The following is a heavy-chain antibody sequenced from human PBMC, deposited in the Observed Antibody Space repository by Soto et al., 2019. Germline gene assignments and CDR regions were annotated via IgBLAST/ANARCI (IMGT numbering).Heavy chain of an antibody. CDR1: GCTFSSYS. Sequence: QVQLVQSGAEVKKPGSSVNVSCKASGCTFSSYSINWVRQAPGQGIEWMGEIIPIFGTANYAQKFQGRVTITADEATRTASMQLSSLTSEATAVSYCARAGGRHSGATDYWGPGTLVSVPS. V-gene: IGHV1-69*01. CDR3: ARAGGRHSGATDY. CDR2: IIPIFGTA. J-gene: IGHJ4*02. D-gene: IGHD1-26*01.